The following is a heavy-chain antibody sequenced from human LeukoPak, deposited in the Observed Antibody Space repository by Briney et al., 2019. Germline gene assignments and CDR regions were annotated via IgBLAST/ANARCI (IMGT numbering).Heavy chain of an antibody. CDR3: ASTYYDFWSGYRGGDFDY. J-gene: IGHJ4*02. D-gene: IGHD3-3*01. CDR2: INHSGSI. V-gene: IGHV4-34*01. Sequence: SETLSLTXAVYGGSFRGYYWSWIRQPPGKGLEWIGEINHSGSINYNPSLKSRVTISVDTSKNQFSLKLSSVTAADTAVYYCASTYYDFWSGYRGGDFDYWGQGTLVTVSS. CDR1: GGSFRGYY.